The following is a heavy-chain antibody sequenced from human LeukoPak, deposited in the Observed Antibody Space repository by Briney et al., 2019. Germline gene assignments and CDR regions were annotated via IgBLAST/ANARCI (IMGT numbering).Heavy chain of an antibody. CDR1: GFTFSTYG. Sequence: SGGSLRHSCVASGFTFSTYGMHWVRQAPGKGLEWVAVLSFDGSNRHYGDSVKGRFTISRDNSKNTLYLQMSSLGAEDTAVYYCAKDRSSGYYHDFDYWGQGTLVTVSS. J-gene: IGHJ4*02. V-gene: IGHV3-30*18. D-gene: IGHD3-22*01. CDR2: LSFDGSNR. CDR3: AKDRSSGYYHDFDY.